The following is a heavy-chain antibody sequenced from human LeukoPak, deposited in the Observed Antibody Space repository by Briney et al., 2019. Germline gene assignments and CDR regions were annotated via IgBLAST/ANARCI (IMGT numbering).Heavy chain of an antibody. V-gene: IGHV4-38-2*01. CDR3: ARHGGKKYNWFDP. J-gene: IGHJ5*02. CDR2: IYHSGST. CDR1: GYSISSGYY. D-gene: IGHD1-26*01. Sequence: SSETLSLTCAVSGYSISSGYYWGWIRQPPGKGLEWIGGIYHSGSTYYNPSLKSRVTISVDTSKNQFSLKLSSVTAADTAVYYCARHGGKKYNWFDPWGQGTLVTVSS.